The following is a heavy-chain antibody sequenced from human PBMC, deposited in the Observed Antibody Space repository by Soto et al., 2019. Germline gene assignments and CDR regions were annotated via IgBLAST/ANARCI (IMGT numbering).Heavy chain of an antibody. V-gene: IGHV4-31*03. CDR3: ATGRGRNYPKIFDY. CDR2: IYYSGRT. CDR1: RDSFSSGVSY. J-gene: IGHJ4*02. D-gene: IGHD1-7*01. Sequence: KPSETLSLTCTVSRDSFSSGVSYWTWIRQHPGKGLEWIGYIYYSGRTYYNLSLKSRVTISVDTSKNQFSLKLSSVTAADTAVYYCATGRGRNYPKIFDYWGQGTLVTVSS.